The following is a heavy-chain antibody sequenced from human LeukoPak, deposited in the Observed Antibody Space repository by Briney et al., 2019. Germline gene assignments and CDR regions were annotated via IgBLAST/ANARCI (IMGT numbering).Heavy chain of an antibody. CDR1: GYTFTAYY. Sequence: ASVKVSCKASGYTFTAYYIHWVRQAPGQGLEWIGWINPNSGGTNYAQKLQGWVTMTRDTSISTAYMELSRLRSDDTAMYYCARASSSGGYYPGLGYWGQGTLVTVSS. V-gene: IGHV1-2*04. CDR3: ARASSSGGYYPGLGY. CDR2: INPNSGGT. D-gene: IGHD1-26*01. J-gene: IGHJ4*02.